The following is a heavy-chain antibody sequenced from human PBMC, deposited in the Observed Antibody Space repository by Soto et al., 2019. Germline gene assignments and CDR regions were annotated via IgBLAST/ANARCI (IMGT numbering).Heavy chain of an antibody. CDR1: GFTFSSYA. CDR3: ARDRLRYNCNDFPYFYYGMDV. V-gene: IGHV3-30-3*01. Sequence: QVQLVESGGGVVQPGRSLGLSCAASGFTFSSYAMHWVRQAPGKGLEWVAVISYDGSNKYYADSVKGRFTISRDNSKNTLYLQMNSLRAEDTAVYYCARDRLRYNCNDFPYFYYGMDVWGQGTTVTVSS. D-gene: IGHD1-1*01. J-gene: IGHJ6*02. CDR2: ISYDGSNK.